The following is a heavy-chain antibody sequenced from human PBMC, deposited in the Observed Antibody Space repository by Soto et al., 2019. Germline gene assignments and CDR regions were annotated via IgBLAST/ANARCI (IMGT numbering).Heavy chain of an antibody. J-gene: IGHJ4*02. CDR3: ARRIVATETFDY. D-gene: IGHD5-12*01. CDR1: GYTFSNYG. CDR2: INAGNGNT. V-gene: IGHV1-3*01. Sequence: ASVRVSCKASGYTFSNYGIHWVRQAPGQRLEWMGLINAGNGNTKYSQKFQGRVTITRDTSASTAYMELRSLRSDDTAVYYCARRIVATETFDYWGQGTLVTVSS.